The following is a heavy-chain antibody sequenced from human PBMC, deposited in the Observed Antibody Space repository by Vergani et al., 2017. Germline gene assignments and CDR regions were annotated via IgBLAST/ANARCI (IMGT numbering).Heavy chain of an antibody. Sequence: EVQLVPSGAEVKTPGESLRISCKGSGYSFTSYWISWVRQMPGKGLEWMGRIDPSDSYTNYSPSFQGHVTISADKSISTAYLQGSSLKASDTAMYYCASSFLRGYCSRTSCYTRSGWFDPWGQGTLVTVSS. J-gene: IGHJ5*02. D-gene: IGHD2-2*02. CDR3: ASSFLRGYCSRTSCYTRSGWFDP. CDR1: GYSFTSYW. CDR2: IDPSDSYT. V-gene: IGHV5-10-1*03.